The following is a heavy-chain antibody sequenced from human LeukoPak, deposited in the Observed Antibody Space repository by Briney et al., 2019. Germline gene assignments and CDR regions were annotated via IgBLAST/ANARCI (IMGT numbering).Heavy chain of an antibody. CDR2: IKQDGSEK. CDR1: GFTFSSYW. CDR3: ARDPYYYDSGSFAAFDI. V-gene: IGHV3-7*01. J-gene: IGHJ3*02. Sequence: GGSLRLSCAASGFTFSSYWMSWVRQAPGKGLEWVANIKQDGSEKYYVDSVKGRFTISRDNAKNSSYLQMNSLRAEDTAVYYCARDPYYYDSGSFAAFDIWGQGTMVTVSS. D-gene: IGHD3-10*01.